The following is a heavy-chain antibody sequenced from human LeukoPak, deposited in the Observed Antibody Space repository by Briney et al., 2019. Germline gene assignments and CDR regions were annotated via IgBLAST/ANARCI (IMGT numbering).Heavy chain of an antibody. V-gene: IGHV3-23*01. Sequence: GGSLRLSCAASRFTFNSYAVSWVRQAPGKGLEWVSVIGGSNGITFYVGSVKGRLTISRDNSKDTLYLQMNSLRAEDTAVYYCARNENSGWGYFDYWGHGTLVTVSS. CDR3: ARNENSGWGYFDY. D-gene: IGHD5-12*01. J-gene: IGHJ4*01. CDR2: IGGSNGIT. CDR1: RFTFNSYA.